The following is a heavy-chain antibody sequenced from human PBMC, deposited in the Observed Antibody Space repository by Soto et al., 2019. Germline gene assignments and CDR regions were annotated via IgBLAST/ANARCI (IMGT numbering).Heavy chain of an antibody. CDR2: IKQDGSEK. CDR3: ARGAATGSYYDFDY. CDR1: GFTFSSYW. Sequence: GSLRLSCAASGFTFSSYWMSWVRQAPGKGLEWVANIKQDGSEKYYVDSVKGRFTISRDNAKNSLYLQMNSLRAEDTAVYYCARGAATGSYYDFDYWGQGTLVTVSS. J-gene: IGHJ4*02. D-gene: IGHD1-26*01. V-gene: IGHV3-7*01.